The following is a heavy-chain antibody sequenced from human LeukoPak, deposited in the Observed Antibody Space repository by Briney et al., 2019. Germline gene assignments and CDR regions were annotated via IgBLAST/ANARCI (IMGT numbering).Heavy chain of an antibody. Sequence: AGGSLRLSCAAAGFTFSSYAMTWVRQAPGKGLEWVSVFGASGVDKYYADSVKGRFTVSRDNAKNTLFLHMSSLRDEDTAVYFCAKRPRDTSGYYLGAFDGWGQGTTVTVSS. J-gene: IGHJ3*01. CDR1: GFTFSSYA. CDR2: FGASGVDK. D-gene: IGHD3-22*01. V-gene: IGHV3-23*01. CDR3: AKRPRDTSGYYLGAFDG.